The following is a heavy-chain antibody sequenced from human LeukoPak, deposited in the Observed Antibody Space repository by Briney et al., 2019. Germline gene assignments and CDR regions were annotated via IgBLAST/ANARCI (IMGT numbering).Heavy chain of an antibody. CDR2: ISSYGGST. D-gene: IGHD6-13*01. CDR1: GFTFSIYA. V-gene: IGHV3-64*01. Sequence: GGPLRLPCAASGFTFSIYAMHGAPQARGKGVEYGSAISSYGGSTYHAHSVKGRLTLSRDNANNALYLQVNTLRPADPAIYHCARDGGRSWYLGYYYYYMDVWGKGPTVTVSS. CDR3: ARDGGRSWYLGYYYYYMDV. J-gene: IGHJ6*03.